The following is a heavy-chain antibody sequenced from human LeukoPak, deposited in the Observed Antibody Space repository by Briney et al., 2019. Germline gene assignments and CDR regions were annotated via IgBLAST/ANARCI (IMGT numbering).Heavy chain of an antibody. J-gene: IGHJ4*02. V-gene: IGHV5-51*01. CDR1: GYSFTSYW. CDR2: IYPGDSDT. D-gene: IGHD2-15*01. CDR3: ARSQTGYCSGGSCYAALDY. Sequence: PGESLKISCKGSGYSFTSYWIGWVRQMPGKGLGRMGIIYPGDSDTRYSPSFQGQVTISADKSITTAYLQWSSLKASATARSYCARSQTGYCSGGSCYAALDYGGQGTLVTVSS.